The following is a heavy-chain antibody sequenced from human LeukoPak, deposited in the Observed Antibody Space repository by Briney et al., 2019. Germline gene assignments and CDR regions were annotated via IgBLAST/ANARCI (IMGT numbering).Heavy chain of an antibody. CDR3: AREKVKWELSDY. Sequence: GGSLRLSCAASGFTFSDYYMSWIRQAPGKGLEWVSYISNSGSTIYYADSVKGRFTISRDNAKNSLYLQMNSLRAEDTAVYYCAREKVKWELSDYWGQGTLVTVSS. D-gene: IGHD1-26*01. CDR1: GFTFSDYY. J-gene: IGHJ4*02. V-gene: IGHV3-11*01. CDR2: ISNSGSTI.